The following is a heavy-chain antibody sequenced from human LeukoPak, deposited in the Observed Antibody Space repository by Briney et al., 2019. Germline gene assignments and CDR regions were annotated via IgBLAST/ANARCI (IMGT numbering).Heavy chain of an antibody. D-gene: IGHD3-9*01. CDR2: IRSKAYGGTT. Sequence: QPGGSLRLSCTASGFTLGDYAMSWVRQAPGKGLEWVGFIRSKAYGGTTEYAESVKGRFTISRDDSKSIAYLQMNSLKTEDTAVYYCTRVEIYVLRYFDWLRETHGDAFDIWGQGTMVTVSS. CDR1: GFTLGDYA. V-gene: IGHV3-49*04. J-gene: IGHJ3*02. CDR3: TRVEIYVLRYFDWLRETHGDAFDI.